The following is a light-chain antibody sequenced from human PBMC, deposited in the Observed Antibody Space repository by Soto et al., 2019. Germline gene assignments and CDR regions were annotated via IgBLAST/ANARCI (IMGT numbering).Light chain of an antibody. Sequence: DIQMTQSPSTLSASVGDRVTITCRASQSISSWLAWYQQKPGKAPKVLISKASTLQRGVLSRFSGSRAATEFTLTVSSLQPDDFATYYCQQYHSYPYTFGQGTKLEIE. V-gene: IGKV1-5*03. CDR1: QSISSW. CDR2: KAS. CDR3: QQYHSYPYT. J-gene: IGKJ2*01.